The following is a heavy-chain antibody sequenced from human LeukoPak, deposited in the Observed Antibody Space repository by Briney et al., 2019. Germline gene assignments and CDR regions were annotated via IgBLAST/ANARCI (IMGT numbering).Heavy chain of an antibody. CDR2: ISYDGSNK. J-gene: IGHJ6*04. CDR1: GFTFSSYG. Sequence: PGRSLRLSCAASGFTFSSYGMHWVRQAPGKGLERVAVISYDGSNKYYADSVKGRFTISRDNSKNTLYLQMNSLRAEDTAVYYCAKEYCSSTSCYPVYYYYYGMDVWGKGTTVTVSS. V-gene: IGHV3-30*18. CDR3: AKEYCSSTSCYPVYYYYYGMDV. D-gene: IGHD2-2*01.